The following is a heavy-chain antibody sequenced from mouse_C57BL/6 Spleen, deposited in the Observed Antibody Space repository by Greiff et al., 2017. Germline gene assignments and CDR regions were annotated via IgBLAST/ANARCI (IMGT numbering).Heavy chain of an antibody. J-gene: IGHJ4*01. Sequence: EVKLMESGGGLVKPGGSLKLSCAASGFTFSSYTMSWVRQTPEKRLEWVATISGGGGNTYYPDSVKGRFTISRDNAKNTLYLQMSSLRSEDTALYYCARQGRQLRLVDAMDYWGQGTSVTVSS. D-gene: IGHD3-2*02. CDR3: ARQGRQLRLVDAMDY. CDR1: GFTFSSYT. CDR2: ISGGGGNT. V-gene: IGHV5-9*01.